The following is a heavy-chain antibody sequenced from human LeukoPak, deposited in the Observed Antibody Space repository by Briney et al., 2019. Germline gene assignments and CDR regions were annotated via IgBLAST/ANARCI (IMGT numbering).Heavy chain of an antibody. J-gene: IGHJ4*02. CDR3: ARDSNWGSDY. V-gene: IGHV4-39*07. CDR2: IYYSGST. CDR1: GGSISSSSYY. Sequence: PSETLSLTCTVSGGSISSSSYYWGWIRQPPGKGLEWIGSIYYSGSTYYNPSLKSRVTISADTSKNQFSLKLSSVTAADTAVYYCARDSNWGSDYWGQGTLVTVSS. D-gene: IGHD7-27*01.